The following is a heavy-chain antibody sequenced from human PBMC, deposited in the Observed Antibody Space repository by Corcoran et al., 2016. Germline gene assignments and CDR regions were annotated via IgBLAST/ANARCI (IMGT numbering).Heavy chain of an antibody. Sequence: QVQLVQSGAEVRKPGASVKISCKASGYTFTTYFIHWVRQAPGQGLEWMGIIKTFSGTTAYAPKFQGTVTMTRDTSTSTVYMELSSLRSEDTAVYYCARSGNYDSNGPPHYWGQGTLVTVSS. V-gene: IGHV1-46*01. D-gene: IGHD3-22*01. CDR1: GYTFTTYF. J-gene: IGHJ4*02. CDR2: IKTFSGTT. CDR3: ARSGNYDSNGPPHY.